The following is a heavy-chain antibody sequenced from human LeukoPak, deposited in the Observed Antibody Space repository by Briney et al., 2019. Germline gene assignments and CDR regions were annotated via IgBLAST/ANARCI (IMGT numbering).Heavy chain of an antibody. Sequence: GGSLRLSCAASGFTFSSYAMHWVRQAPGKGLEWVAVISYDGSNKYYADSVKGRFTISRDNSKNTLYLQMNSLRAEDTAVYYCAKERNDFTVPHYWGQGTLVTVSS. J-gene: IGHJ4*02. CDR1: GFTFSSYA. D-gene: IGHD1-1*01. CDR2: ISYDGSNK. V-gene: IGHV3-30-3*01. CDR3: AKERNDFTVPHY.